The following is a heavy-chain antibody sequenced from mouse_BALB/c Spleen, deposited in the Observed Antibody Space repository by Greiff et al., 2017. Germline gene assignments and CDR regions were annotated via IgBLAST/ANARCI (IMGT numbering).Heavy chain of an antibody. J-gene: IGHJ3*01. D-gene: IGHD2-10*01. CDR3: ARNLGSYYGNYGWFAY. CDR1: GFSLTSYG. CDR2: IWSGGST. V-gene: IGHV2-2*02. Sequence: VQLVESGPGLVQPSQSLSITCTVSGFSLTSYGVHWVRQSPGKGLEWLGVIWSGGSTDYNAAFISRLSISKDNSKSQVFFKMNSLQANDTAIYYCARNLGSYYGNYGWFAYWGQGTLVTVSA.